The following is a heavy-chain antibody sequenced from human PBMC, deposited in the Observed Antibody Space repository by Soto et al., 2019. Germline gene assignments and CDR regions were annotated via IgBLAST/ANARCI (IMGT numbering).Heavy chain of an antibody. Sequence: QVQLQESGPGLVKPSETLSLTCTVSGGTISRYYWSWIRQPPGKGLEWIGYMYNTGSTVYNPSFNSRVTIAVDTSKNHFSLKLNSVTAADTAVYYCARDLWGYCGTDCYPLDVWGQGTTVTVSS. V-gene: IGHV4-59*01. CDR1: GGTISRYY. CDR2: MYNTGST. D-gene: IGHD2-21*02. CDR3: ARDLWGYCGTDCYPLDV. J-gene: IGHJ6*02.